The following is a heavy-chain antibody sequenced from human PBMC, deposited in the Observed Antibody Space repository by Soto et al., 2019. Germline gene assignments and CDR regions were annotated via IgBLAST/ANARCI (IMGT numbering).Heavy chain of an antibody. CDR1: GGSISSSSYY. J-gene: IGHJ6*02. D-gene: IGHD3-22*01. Sequence: PAETLSLTCTACGGSISSSSYYWGWIRQPQGKGLEGIVSIYYSGSTYYNPSLKSRVTMSVDTSKNQFSLKLSSVTAADTAVYYCARHYWAYYDIFGMDVWGQGTTVTVSS. CDR2: IYYSGST. V-gene: IGHV4-39*01. CDR3: ARHYWAYYDIFGMDV.